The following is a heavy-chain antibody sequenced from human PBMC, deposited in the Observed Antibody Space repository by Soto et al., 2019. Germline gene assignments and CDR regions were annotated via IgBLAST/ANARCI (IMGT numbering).Heavy chain of an antibody. CDR1: GFTFDDFA. J-gene: IGHJ4*02. V-gene: IGHV3-9*01. Sequence: EVQLVESGGGLVQPGRSLRLSCAASGFTFDDFAMHWVRQAPGKGLEWVSGISWNGATMGYGDSVSGRFTISRDNTKNSLYLQMNSLKPEDTALYYCAKDNGGYSDSSGNFEYWGQGTLVTVSS. D-gene: IGHD3-22*01. CDR3: AKDNGGYSDSSGNFEY. CDR2: ISWNGATM.